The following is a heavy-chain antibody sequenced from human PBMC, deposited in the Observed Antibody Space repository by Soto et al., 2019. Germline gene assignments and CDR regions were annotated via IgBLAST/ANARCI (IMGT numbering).Heavy chain of an antibody. CDR3: AKDLSWGQCDY. D-gene: IGHD3-16*01. V-gene: IGHV3-74*03. CDR1: GFTFSSYW. J-gene: IGHJ4*02. CDR2: IKTDGTAT. Sequence: EVQLVESGGGLVQPGGSLRLSCAASGFTFSSYWMHWVRQDPGKGLVWVSSIKTDGTATQYADSVKGRFTVSRDNAKNTLYSQMNSLRAEDTAVYYCAKDLSWGQCDYWGQGTLVTVSS.